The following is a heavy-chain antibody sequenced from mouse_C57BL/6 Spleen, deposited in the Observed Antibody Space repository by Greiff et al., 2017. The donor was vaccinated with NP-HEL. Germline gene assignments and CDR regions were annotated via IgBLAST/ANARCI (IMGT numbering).Heavy chain of an antibody. J-gene: IGHJ3*01. CDR3: TTPYSNHPFAY. CDR1: GYTFTDYE. Sequence: QVQLKESGAELVRPGASVTLSCKASGYTFTDYEMHWVKQTPVHGLEWIGAIDPETGGTAYNQKFKGKAILTADKSSSTAYMELRSLTSEDSAVYYCTTPYSNHPFAYWGQGTLVTVSA. V-gene: IGHV1-15*01. D-gene: IGHD2-5*01. CDR2: IDPETGGT.